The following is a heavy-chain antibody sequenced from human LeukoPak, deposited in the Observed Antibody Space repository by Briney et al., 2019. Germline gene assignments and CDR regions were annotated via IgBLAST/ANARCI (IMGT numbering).Heavy chain of an antibody. Sequence: AGGSLRLSCAASGFTFSSYSMNWVRQAPGKGLEWVSSISSSSSYIYYADSVKGRFTISRDNAKNSLYLQMNSLRAEDTAVYYWARDPQPSIAAAGGFDYWGQGTLVTVSS. CDR1: GFTFSSYS. D-gene: IGHD6-13*01. J-gene: IGHJ4*02. CDR3: ARDPQPSIAAAGGFDY. CDR2: ISSSSSYI. V-gene: IGHV3-21*04.